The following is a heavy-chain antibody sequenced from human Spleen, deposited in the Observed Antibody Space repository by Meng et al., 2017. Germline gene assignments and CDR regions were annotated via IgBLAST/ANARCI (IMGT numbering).Heavy chain of an antibody. V-gene: IGHV3-15*01. CDR3: ATGAAAADH. CDR2: IKSNSDGGTT. CDR1: GFTFSSYW. D-gene: IGHD6-13*01. J-gene: IGHJ4*02. Sequence: ETLSLTCAASGFTFSSYWMSWVRQAPGKGLEWVGRIKSNSDGGTTDYAAPVKGRFTISRDDSKNTLYLQMNSLITEDTAVYFCATGAAAADHWGQGTLVTVSS.